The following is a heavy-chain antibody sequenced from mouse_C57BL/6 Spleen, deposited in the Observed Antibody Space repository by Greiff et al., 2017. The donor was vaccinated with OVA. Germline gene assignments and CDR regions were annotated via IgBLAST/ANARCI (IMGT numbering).Heavy chain of an antibody. Sequence: EVKLMESGGGLVKPGGSLKLSCAASGFTFSDYGMHWVRQAPEKGLEWVAYISSGSSTIYYADTVKGRFTISRDNAENTLFLQMTSLRSEDTAMYYCARLLAWYFDVWGTGTTVTVSS. CDR1: GFTFSDYG. CDR2: ISSGSSTI. D-gene: IGHD1-1*01. J-gene: IGHJ1*03. V-gene: IGHV5-17*01. CDR3: ARLLAWYFDV.